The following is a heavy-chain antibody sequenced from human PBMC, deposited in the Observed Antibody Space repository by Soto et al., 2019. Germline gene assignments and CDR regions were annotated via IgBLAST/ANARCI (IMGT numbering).Heavy chain of an antibody. CDR2: ISSISSYI. J-gene: IGHJ4*02. V-gene: IGHV3-21*01. CDR3: ARDLWSGYFNY. D-gene: IGHD3-3*01. CDR1: GFSFSSYS. Sequence: GGSLRLSCAASGFSFSSYSINWVRQAAGKWLEWVSSISSISSYIYYADSVKGRFTISRDNAKNSLYLQMNSLRAADTAVYYCARDLWSGYFNYWGQGTLV.